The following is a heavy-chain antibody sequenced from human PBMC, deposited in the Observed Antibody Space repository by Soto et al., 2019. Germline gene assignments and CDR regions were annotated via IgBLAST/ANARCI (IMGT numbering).Heavy chain of an antibody. Sequence: GGSLRLSCAASGFNVNSYTMYWVRQAPGKGLEWVASTSPDGVNEYYADSAKGRFTIFRDISKNTLFVEMNSLRAEDSAMYFCARERSLAVSAPGYWGEGTLVTVSS. D-gene: IGHD6-19*01. V-gene: IGHV3-30-3*01. J-gene: IGHJ4*02. CDR3: ARERSLAVSAPGY. CDR2: TSPDGVNE. CDR1: GFNVNSYT.